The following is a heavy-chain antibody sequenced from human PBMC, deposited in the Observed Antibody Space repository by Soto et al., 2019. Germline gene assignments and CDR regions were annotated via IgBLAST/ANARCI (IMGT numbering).Heavy chain of an antibody. CDR1: GYTFTSYA. D-gene: IGHD3-22*01. CDR3: ASRLYDSSGYYRPNYYYYGMDV. CDR2: INAGNGNT. Sequence: GASVKVSCKASGYTFTSYAMHWVRQAPGQRLEWMGWINAGNGNTKYAQKFQGRVTITRDTSTSTAYMELSSLRSEDTAVYYCASRLYDSSGYYRPNYYYYGMDVWGQGTTVTVSS. V-gene: IGHV1-3*01. J-gene: IGHJ6*02.